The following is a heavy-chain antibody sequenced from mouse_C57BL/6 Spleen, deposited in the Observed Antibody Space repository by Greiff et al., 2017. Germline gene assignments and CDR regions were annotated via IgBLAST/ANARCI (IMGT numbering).Heavy chain of an antibody. V-gene: IGHV1-81*01. CDR2: IYPRSGNT. Sequence: QVQLQQSGAELARPGASVKLSCKASGYTFTSYGISWVKQRTGQGLEWIGEIYPRSGNTYYNEKFKGKATLTADKSSSTAYMELRSLTSEDSAVYFCARDGNYGRDFDYWGQGTTLTVSS. CDR1: GYTFTSYG. D-gene: IGHD2-1*01. CDR3: ARDGNYGRDFDY. J-gene: IGHJ2*01.